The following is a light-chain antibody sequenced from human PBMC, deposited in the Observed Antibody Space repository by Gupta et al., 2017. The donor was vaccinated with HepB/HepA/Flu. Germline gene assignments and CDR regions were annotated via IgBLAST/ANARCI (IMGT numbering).Light chain of an antibody. J-gene: IGLJ3*02. CDR2: YKN. Sequence: QSVLTQPRSVSAPPLQKVTISCSGSSSNIGNNYVSWYQQLPGKETNLLMVYKNKRPSGIKDRGLCYSTCNYTTPRTDALQTVEEADDYCGTSDTSLNAFVFGDGTKVTVL. V-gene: IGLV1-51*01. CDR1: SSNIGNNY. CDR3: GTSDTSLNAFV.